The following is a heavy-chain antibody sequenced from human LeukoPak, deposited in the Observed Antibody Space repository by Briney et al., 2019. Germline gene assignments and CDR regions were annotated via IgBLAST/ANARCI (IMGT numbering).Heavy chain of an antibody. V-gene: IGHV4-31*03. CDR1: GGSISSDAYY. D-gene: IGHD4-17*01. CDR2: ILHSGST. Sequence: SETLSLTCTVSGGSISSDAYYWSRIRQHPGKGLEWIGYILHSGSTYYNPSLKSRITISVDTSKNQFSLNLTSVTAADTAVYYCARGSTYADYVFDYWGQGTLVTVSS. CDR3: ARGSTYADYVFDY. J-gene: IGHJ4*02.